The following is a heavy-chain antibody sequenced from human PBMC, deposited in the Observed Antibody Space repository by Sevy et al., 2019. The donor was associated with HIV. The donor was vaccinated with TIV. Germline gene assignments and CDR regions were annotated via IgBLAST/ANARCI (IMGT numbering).Heavy chain of an antibody. CDR3: AREVGGFNWRPYYFDS. CDR1: GFKFSDYW. Sequence: GGSLRLSCAASGFKFSDYWMSWVRQSPGKGLEWVATIKQDESEKYYVESVQGRFAISRDNGKNSVSLQMNGLRVEDTALYYCAREVGGFNWRPYYFDSWGQGTLVTVSS. V-gene: IGHV3-7*01. CDR2: IKQDESEK. J-gene: IGHJ4*02. D-gene: IGHD3-3*01.